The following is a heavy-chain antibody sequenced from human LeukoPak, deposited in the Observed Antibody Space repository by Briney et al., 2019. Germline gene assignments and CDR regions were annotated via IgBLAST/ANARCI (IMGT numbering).Heavy chain of an antibody. D-gene: IGHD2-15*01. CDR2: INPSGGST. J-gene: IGHJ4*02. CDR3: AKAPFCSGGSCYKTFDY. Sequence: GASVKVSCKASGYTFTSYYMHWVRQAPGQGLEWMGIINPSGGSTSYAQKFQGRVTMTRDTSTSTVYMELSRLRSDDTAVYYCAKAPFCSGGSCYKTFDYWGQGTLVTVSS. CDR1: GYTFTSYY. V-gene: IGHV1-46*01.